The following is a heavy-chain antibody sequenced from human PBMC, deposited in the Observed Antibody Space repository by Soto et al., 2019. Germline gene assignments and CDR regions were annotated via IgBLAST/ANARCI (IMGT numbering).Heavy chain of an antibody. CDR2: MYNSGST. CDR1: GGSISSYY. J-gene: IGHJ6*03. V-gene: IGHV4-59*01. D-gene: IGHD3-10*01. CDR3: ARASGTYYSLGYYYFMDV. Sequence: SETLSLTCTVSGGSISSYYWSWIRQPPGKGLEWIGYMYNSGSTNYNPSLKSRVTISEDTSKNQFSLKLSSVTAADTSVYYCARASGTYYSLGYYYFMDVWGKGTTVTVSS.